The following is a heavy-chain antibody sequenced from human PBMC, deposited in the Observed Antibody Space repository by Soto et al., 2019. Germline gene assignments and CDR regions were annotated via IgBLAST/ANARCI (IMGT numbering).Heavy chain of an antibody. CDR3: ARLEGLATISYYFDF. CDR2: IYYSGST. CDR1: GGSISSSSYY. Sequence: SETLFLTCSVSGGSISSSSYYWGWIRQPPGKGLEWIGSIYYSGSTYYNPSLKSRVTISIDKSKNQFSLKLSSLTAADTAVYYCARLEGLATISYYFDFWGQGTLVTVSS. V-gene: IGHV4-39*01. J-gene: IGHJ4*02. D-gene: IGHD3-9*01.